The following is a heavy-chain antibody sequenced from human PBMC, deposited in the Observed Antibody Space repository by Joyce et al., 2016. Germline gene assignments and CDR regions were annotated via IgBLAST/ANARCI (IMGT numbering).Heavy chain of an antibody. CDR1: GFTVSSYS. V-gene: IGHV3-21*01. CDR3: ARSSYTNGIFDY. D-gene: IGHD2-8*01. CDR2: LSSSSSYI. J-gene: IGHJ4*02. Sequence: EVQLVESGGGLVKPGGSLRLSCAASGFTVSSYSMSWVRQAPGKGLELVSSLSSSSSYIKYTDSVKGRCTISRDNAKNSLYLQMNSLRVEDTAVYYCARSSYTNGIFDYWGQGTLVTVSS.